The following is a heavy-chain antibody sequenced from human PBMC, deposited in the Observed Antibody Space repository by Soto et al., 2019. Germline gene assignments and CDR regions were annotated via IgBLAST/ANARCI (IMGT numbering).Heavy chain of an antibody. CDR2: ISAYNGNT. V-gene: IGHV1-18*01. J-gene: IGHJ5*02. Sequence: SVEVSFKASGYTFTSYGISWVRQAPGQGLEWMGWISAYNGNTNYAQKLQGRVTMTTDTSTSTAYMELRSLRSDDTAVYYCARGAYGSGITLFDPWGQGTLVTVSS. CDR1: GYTFTSYG. CDR3: ARGAYGSGITLFDP. D-gene: IGHD3-10*01.